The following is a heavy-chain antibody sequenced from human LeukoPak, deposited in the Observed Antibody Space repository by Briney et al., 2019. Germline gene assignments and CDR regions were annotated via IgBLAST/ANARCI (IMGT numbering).Heavy chain of an antibody. CDR1: GYTFTGYY. D-gene: IGHD3/OR15-3a*01. CDR3: ARRYDFWSGYPTAFDY. Sequence: ASVKVSCKASGYTFTGYYMYWVRQAPGQGLEWTGFINPNSGGTVYAQKFQARVTMTRDTSISTAYMELSGLRSDDTAVYYCARRYDFWSGYPTAFDYWGQGTLVTVSS. CDR2: INPNSGGT. V-gene: IGHV1-2*02. J-gene: IGHJ4*02.